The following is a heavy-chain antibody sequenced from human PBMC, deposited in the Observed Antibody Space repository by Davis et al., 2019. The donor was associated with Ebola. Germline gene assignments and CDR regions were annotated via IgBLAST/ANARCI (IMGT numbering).Heavy chain of an antibody. J-gene: IGHJ6*02. V-gene: IGHV3-73*01. CDR3: AKDGSSSTSLVIEDYYYYYGMDV. D-gene: IGHD2-2*01. CDR2: IRSKANSYAT. CDR1: GFTFSGSA. Sequence: GESLKISCAASGFTFSGSAMHWVRQASGKGLEWVGRIRSKANSYATAYAASVNGRFTISRDDSKNTAYLQMNSLKTEDTAVYYCAKDGSSSTSLVIEDYYYYYGMDVWGQGTTVTVSS.